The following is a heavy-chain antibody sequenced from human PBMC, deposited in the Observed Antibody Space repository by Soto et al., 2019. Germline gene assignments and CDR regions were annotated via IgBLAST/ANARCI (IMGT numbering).Heavy chain of an antibody. V-gene: IGHV1-69*13. D-gene: IGHD2-2*01. J-gene: IGHJ6*02. CDR2: IIPIFGTA. CDR1: GGTFSSYA. CDR3: ARHVPAAGYYYGMDV. Sequence: ASVKVSCKASGGTFSSYAISWVRQAPGQGLEWMGGIIPIFGTANYAQKFQDRVTITADESTSTAYMELSSLRSEDTAVYYCARHVPAAGYYYGMDVWGQGTTVTVSS.